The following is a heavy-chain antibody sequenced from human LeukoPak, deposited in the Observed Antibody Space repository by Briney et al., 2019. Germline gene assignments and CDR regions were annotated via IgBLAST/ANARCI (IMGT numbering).Heavy chain of an antibody. CDR2: IYPDDSDT. D-gene: IGHD3-22*01. V-gene: IGHV5-51*01. CDR1: GYRFTSYW. Sequence: HGESLKISCKGSGYRFTSYWIGWVRQVPGKGLEWMGIIYPDDSDTRYSPSYQGQVTISADRSITTAYLQWRSLKASDTAMYYCSRLDSSGYYASEYWGQGTLVTVSS. CDR3: SRLDSSGYYASEY. J-gene: IGHJ4*02.